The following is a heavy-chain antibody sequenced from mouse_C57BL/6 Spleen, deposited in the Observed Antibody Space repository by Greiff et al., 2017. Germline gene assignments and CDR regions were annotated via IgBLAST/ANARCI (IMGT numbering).Heavy chain of an antibody. D-gene: IGHD4-1*01. J-gene: IGHJ1*03. V-gene: IGHV14-2*01. CDR2: IDPEDGET. CDR1: GFNIKDYY. Sequence: VQLQQSGAELVKPGASVKLSCTASGFNIKDYYMHWVKQRTEQGLEWIGRIDPEDGETKYAPNFQGKATITADTSSNTAYLQLSSLTSEDTAVYYCALLWDGNFDVWGTGTTVTVSS. CDR3: ALLWDGNFDV.